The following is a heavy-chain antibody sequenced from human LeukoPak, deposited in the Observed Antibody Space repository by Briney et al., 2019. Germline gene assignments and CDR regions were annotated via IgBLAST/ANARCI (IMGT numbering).Heavy chain of an antibody. Sequence: GGSLRLSCAASGFTFSSYAMSWVRQAPGNGLEWVSAISGSGGSTYYADSVKGRFTISRDNSKDTLYLQMNSLRAEDTAVYYCAKDWGWQQPNWFDPWGQGTLVTVSS. J-gene: IGHJ5*02. V-gene: IGHV3-23*01. D-gene: IGHD6-13*01. CDR3: AKDWGWQQPNWFDP. CDR1: GFTFSSYA. CDR2: ISGSGGST.